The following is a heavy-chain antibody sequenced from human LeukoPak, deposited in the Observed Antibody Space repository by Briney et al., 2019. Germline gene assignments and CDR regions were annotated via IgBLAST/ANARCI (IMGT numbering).Heavy chain of an antibody. J-gene: IGHJ4*02. D-gene: IGHD4-17*01. CDR2: IIPIFGTA. CDR3: ARDWEHGDIPQFDY. CDR1: GGTFSSYA. V-gene: IGHV1-69*05. Sequence: ASVKVSCKASGGTFSSYAISWVRQAPGQGLEWMGGIIPIFGTANYAQKFQGRVTMTRDTSTSTVYMELSSLRSEDTAVYYCARDWEHGDIPQFDYWGQGTLVTVSS.